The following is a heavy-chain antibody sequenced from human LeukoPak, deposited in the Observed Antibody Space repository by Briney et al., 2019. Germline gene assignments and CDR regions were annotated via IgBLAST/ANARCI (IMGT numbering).Heavy chain of an antibody. CDR3: ARRLNYRSGWDY. J-gene: IGHJ4*02. D-gene: IGHD3-10*01. CDR1: GYTFTGYY. V-gene: IGHV1-2*02. Sequence: ASVKVSCKASGYTFTGYYMHWVRQAPGQGLEWMGWINPNSGGTNYAQKFQGRVTMTRDKSISTAYLQWSSLKASDTAMYYCARRLNYRSGWDYWGQGTQVTVSP. CDR2: INPNSGGT.